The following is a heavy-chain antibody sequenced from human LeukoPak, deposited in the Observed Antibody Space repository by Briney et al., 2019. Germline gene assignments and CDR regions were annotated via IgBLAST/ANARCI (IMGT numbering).Heavy chain of an antibody. Sequence: GGSLRLSCAASGFTFSSYGMHWVRQAPGKGLEWVAVISYDGSNKYYADSVKGRFTISRDNSKNTLYLQMNSLRAEDTAVYYCAKDLSGTWIQVYYYYGMDVWGQGTTVTVSS. CDR1: GFTFSSYG. CDR2: ISYDGSNK. D-gene: IGHD5-18*01. V-gene: IGHV3-30*18. J-gene: IGHJ6*02. CDR3: AKDLSGTWIQVYYYYGMDV.